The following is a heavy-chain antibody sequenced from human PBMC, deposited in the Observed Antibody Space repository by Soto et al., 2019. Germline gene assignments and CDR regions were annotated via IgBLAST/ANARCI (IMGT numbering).Heavy chain of an antibody. J-gene: IGHJ6*02. CDR2: IYYGGST. CDR1: SAPVSSSTYT. CDR3: ARDFSISTSCMRPVCYYYGMDV. Sequence: PSETLSLTCTVSSAPVSSSTYTWGWIRQPPGKGLEWIGSIYYGGSTYYNPSLNSRVTVSVDTSKNTLYLQMNSLRAEDTAVYYCARDFSISTSCMRPVCYYYGMDVWGQGTTVTVSS. V-gene: IGHV4-39*02. D-gene: IGHD2-2*01.